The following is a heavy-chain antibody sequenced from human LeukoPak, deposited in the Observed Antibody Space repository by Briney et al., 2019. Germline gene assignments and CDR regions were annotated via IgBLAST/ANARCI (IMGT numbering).Heavy chain of an antibody. CDR1: GFTIGDYA. Sequence: GAPLRLSCTAAGFTIGDYAMTWVRPARGKGLGWVGFIRSKIYGGTPEYAASVKGRFTISRDDSKGVAYLQMNSLKTEDTAVYYCTRDQTPYYWGQGTLVTVSS. CDR3: TRDQTPYY. J-gene: IGHJ4*02. CDR2: IRSKIYGGTP. V-gene: IGHV3-49*04.